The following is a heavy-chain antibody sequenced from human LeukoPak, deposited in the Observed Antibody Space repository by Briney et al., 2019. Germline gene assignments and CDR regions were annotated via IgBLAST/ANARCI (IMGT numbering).Heavy chain of an antibody. Sequence: PSETLSLTCAVYGGSFSGYYWSWIRQPPGKGLEWIGEINHSGSTNYNPPLKSRVTISVDTSKNQFSLKLSSVTAADTAVYYCARLAAGGYFDYWGQGTLVTVSS. J-gene: IGHJ4*02. CDR1: GGSFSGYY. CDR2: INHSGST. V-gene: IGHV4-34*01. D-gene: IGHD1-26*01. CDR3: ARLAAGGYFDY.